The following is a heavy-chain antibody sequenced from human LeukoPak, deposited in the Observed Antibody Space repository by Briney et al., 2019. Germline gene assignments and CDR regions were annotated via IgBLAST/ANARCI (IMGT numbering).Heavy chain of an antibody. V-gene: IGHV3-7*02. D-gene: IGHD3-16*01. J-gene: IGHJ4*02. CDR3: ARGPAGDPFDH. CDR2: IKQDGSEK. CDR1: GFTFSSYW. Sequence: PGGSLRLSCAASGFTFSSYWMSWVRQAPGKGLEWVANIKQDGSEKYYVDSVKGRFTISRDNAKNSLYLQMSSLRVEDTAVYYCARGPAGDPFDHWGQGTLVTVSS.